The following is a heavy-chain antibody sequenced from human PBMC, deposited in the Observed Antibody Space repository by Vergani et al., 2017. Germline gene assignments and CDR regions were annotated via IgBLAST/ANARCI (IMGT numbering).Heavy chain of an antibody. CDR3: ARDPFNWNYVAGRVFSGYMDV. Sequence: QVQLVQSGAEVKKPGASVKVSCKASGYTFTGYYMHWVRQAPRQGLEWMGWINPNSGGTNYAQKFQGRVTMTRDTSISTAYMELSRLRSDDTAVYYCARDPFNWNYVAGRVFSGYMDVWGKGP. J-gene: IGHJ6*03. CDR2: INPNSGGT. D-gene: IGHD1-7*01. V-gene: IGHV1-2*02. CDR1: GYTFTGYY.